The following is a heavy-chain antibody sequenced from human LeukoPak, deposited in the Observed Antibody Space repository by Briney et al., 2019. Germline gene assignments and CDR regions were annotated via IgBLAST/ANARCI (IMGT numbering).Heavy chain of an antibody. J-gene: IGHJ2*01. V-gene: IGHV3-13*01. Sequence: GGSLRLSCAASGFTFSSYDMHWVRQATAKGLEWVSAIGTAGDTYYPGSVKGRFTISRENAKNSLYLQMNSLRAGDTAVYYCARAQSISGYLKYFDLWGRGTLVTVSS. CDR1: GFTFSSYD. D-gene: IGHD3-22*01. CDR2: IGTAGDT. CDR3: ARAQSISGYLKYFDL.